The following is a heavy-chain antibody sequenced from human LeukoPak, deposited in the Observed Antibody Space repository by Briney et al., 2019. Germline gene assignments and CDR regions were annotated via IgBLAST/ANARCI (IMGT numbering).Heavy chain of an antibody. J-gene: IGHJ3*02. V-gene: IGHV3-23*01. CDR3: ASAAAGTRNALDI. CDR2: ISGSGGST. CDR1: GFTFSSYG. D-gene: IGHD6-13*01. Sequence: GGSLRLSCAASGFTFSSYGMSWVRQAPGKGLEWVSAISGSGGSTYYADSVKGRFTISRDNVKNTLYLQMNSLRAEDTAVYFCASAAAGTRNALDIWGQGTMVTVSS.